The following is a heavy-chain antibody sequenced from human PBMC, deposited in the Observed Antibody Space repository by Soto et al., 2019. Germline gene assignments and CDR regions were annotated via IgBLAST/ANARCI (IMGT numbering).Heavy chain of an antibody. CDR2: ISGSGGST. D-gene: IGHD1-20*01. V-gene: IGHV3-23*01. CDR1: GFTFSSYA. Sequence: GGSLRLSCAASGFTFSSYAMSWVRQAPGKGLEWVSAISGSGGSTYYADSVKGRFTISRDNSKNTLYLQMNSLRAEDTAVYYCGKRAKGWAHYNRKWLDPWGQGTLVTVSS. CDR3: GKRAKGWAHYNRKWLDP. J-gene: IGHJ5*02.